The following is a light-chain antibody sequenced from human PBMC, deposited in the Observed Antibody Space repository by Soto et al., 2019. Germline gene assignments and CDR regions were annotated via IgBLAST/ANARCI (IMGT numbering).Light chain of an antibody. J-gene: IGKJ1*01. CDR1: QSVSSTY. CDR3: QHYGSSPET. V-gene: IGKV3-20*01. CDR2: AAS. Sequence: EIVLTQSPGTLSLSPGERATLSCRASQSVSSTYLAWYQQKPGQAPRLLIYAASSRATGVPDRFSGSGSGTDVTLTISRREPEDFAVYYCQHYGSSPETFGQGTKVEIK.